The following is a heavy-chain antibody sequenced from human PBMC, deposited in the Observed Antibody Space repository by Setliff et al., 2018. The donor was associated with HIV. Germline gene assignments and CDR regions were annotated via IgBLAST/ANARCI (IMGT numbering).Heavy chain of an antibody. J-gene: IGHJ6*03. CDR2: AYVTGKT. D-gene: IGHD6-13*01. Sequence: SETLSLTCSVSGGSISNYYWNWIRQPAGKGLEWIGRAYVTGKTNLNPSLKSRVTISVDTSKNQFSLKLSSVTAADTAVYYCARVIGSAAGPPYYYYYYMDVWGKGTTVTVSS. V-gene: IGHV4-4*07. CDR3: ARVIGSAAGPPYYYYYYMDV. CDR1: GGSISNYY.